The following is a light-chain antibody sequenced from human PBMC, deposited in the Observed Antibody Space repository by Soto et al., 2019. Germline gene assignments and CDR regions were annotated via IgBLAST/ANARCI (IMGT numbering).Light chain of an antibody. Sequence: DIQMTQSPSPLSASVGDRVTITCRASQTIRNYLNWYQQKPGEAPKLLIYAASRLQSGVPSRFSGSGSGTDFTLKISRVEAEDVGTYYCMQSKQFPLTFGGGT. V-gene: IGKV1-39*01. J-gene: IGKJ4*01. CDR1: QTIRNY. CDR3: MQSKQFPLT. CDR2: AAS.